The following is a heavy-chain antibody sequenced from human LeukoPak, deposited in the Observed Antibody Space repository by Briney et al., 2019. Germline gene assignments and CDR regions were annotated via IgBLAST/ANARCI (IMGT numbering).Heavy chain of an antibody. D-gene: IGHD1-1*01. CDR1: GFTFRSYW. V-gene: IGHV3-74*01. CDR3: AKSHASIWNVYDY. J-gene: IGHJ4*02. Sequence: GGSLRLSCAASGFTFRSYWMHWVRQAPGKGLEWVSRIKGDGSGTTYADSVKGRFTISGDNLKNMVFLQMNSLRAEDTAIYYCAKSHASIWNVYDYWGQGTLVTVSS. CDR2: IKGDGSGT.